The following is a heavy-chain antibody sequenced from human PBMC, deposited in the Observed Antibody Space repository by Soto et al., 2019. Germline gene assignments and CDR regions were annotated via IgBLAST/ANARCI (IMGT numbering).Heavy chain of an antibody. D-gene: IGHD3-22*01. V-gene: IGHV3-23*01. CDR3: AKVGYYDSSGYRHDAFDI. CDR2: ISGSGGST. Sequence: GGSLRLSCAASGFTFSSYAMSWVRQAPGKGLEWVSAISGSGGSTYYADSVKGRFTISRDNSKNTLYLQMNSLRAEDTAVYYCAKVGYYDSSGYRHDAFDIWGQGTMVTVSS. J-gene: IGHJ3*02. CDR1: GFTFSSYA.